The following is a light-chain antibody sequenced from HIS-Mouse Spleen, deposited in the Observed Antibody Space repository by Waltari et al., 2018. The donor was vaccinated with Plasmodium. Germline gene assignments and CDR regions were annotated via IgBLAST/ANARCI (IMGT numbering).Light chain of an antibody. V-gene: IGLV3-27*01. J-gene: IGLJ3*02. Sequence: SYELTQPSYVSVYPGQTDRITCSGAVLAKTYARWFQQKPGQAPVLVIYKDSERFSGSSSGTTVTLTISGAQVEDEADYYCYSAADNNWVFGGGTKLTVL. CDR3: YSAADNNWV. CDR2: KDS. CDR1: VLAKTY.